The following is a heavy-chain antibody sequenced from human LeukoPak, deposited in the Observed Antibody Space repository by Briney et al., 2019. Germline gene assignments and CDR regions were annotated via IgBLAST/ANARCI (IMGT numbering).Heavy chain of an antibody. CDR1: GGSISSGGYY. D-gene: IGHD1-26*01. CDR3: ARVGDTLYYFDY. CDR2: IYHSGST. Sequence: PSETLSLTCTVSGGSISSGGYYWRWIRQPPGKGLEWIGYIYHSGSTCYNPSLKSRVTISVDRSKNQFSLKLSSVTAADTAVYYCARVGDTLYYFDYWGQGTLVTVSS. J-gene: IGHJ4*02. V-gene: IGHV4-30-2*01.